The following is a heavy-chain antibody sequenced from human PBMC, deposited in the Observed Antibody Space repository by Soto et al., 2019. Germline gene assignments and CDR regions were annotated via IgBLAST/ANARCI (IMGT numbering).Heavy chain of an antibody. Sequence: ASVKVSCKASGYTFTSYDINWVRQATGQGLEWMGWMNPNSGNTGYAQKFQGRVTMTRNTSISTAYMELSSLRSEDTAVYYCARAKASKLRFLEWPTIDAFDIWGQGTMFTVSS. D-gene: IGHD3-3*01. J-gene: IGHJ3*02. CDR2: MNPNSGNT. V-gene: IGHV1-8*01. CDR1: GYTFTSYD. CDR3: ARAKASKLRFLEWPTIDAFDI.